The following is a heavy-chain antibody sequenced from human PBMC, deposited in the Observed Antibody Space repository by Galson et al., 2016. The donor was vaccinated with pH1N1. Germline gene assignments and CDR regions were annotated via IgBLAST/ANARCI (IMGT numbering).Heavy chain of an antibody. CDR1: GFSFSRAS. V-gene: IGHV3-33*05. Sequence: SLRLSCGTSGFSFSRASMNWVRQSPGKCLEGVGLMSYDGSKAYYADAVKGRFIISRDNSQKTVFLQMNSLSAEDTALYYCARDRRYLDWTSPRFDNWGQGTQVSVSS. D-gene: IGHD3-9*01. CDR3: ARDRRYLDWTSPRFDN. CDR2: MSYDGSKA. J-gene: IGHJ4*02.